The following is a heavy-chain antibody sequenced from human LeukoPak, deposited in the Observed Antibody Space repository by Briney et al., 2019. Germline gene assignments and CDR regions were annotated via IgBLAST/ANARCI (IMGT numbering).Heavy chain of an antibody. D-gene: IGHD1-26*01. CDR3: ARGDMWDIDY. CDR1: GFTFSSYE. CDR2: ISSSGSTI. J-gene: IGHJ4*02. V-gene: IGHV3-48*03. Sequence: PGGSLRLSCAASGFTFSSYEMNWVRQAPGKGLEWVSYISSSGSTIYYADSVEGRFTISRDNAKNSLYLQMNSLRAEDTAVYYCARGDMWDIDYWGQGTLVAVSS.